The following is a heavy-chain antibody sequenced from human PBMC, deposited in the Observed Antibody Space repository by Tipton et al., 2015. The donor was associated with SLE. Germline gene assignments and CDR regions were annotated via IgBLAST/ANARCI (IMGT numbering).Heavy chain of an antibody. J-gene: IGHJ4*02. CDR1: GGSISSHY. CDR2: INYSGST. CDR3: ARRRGSSWYEDYFDY. V-gene: IGHV4-59*11. D-gene: IGHD6-13*01. Sequence: TLSLTCTVSGGSISSHYWSWIRRPPGKALEWIAYINYSGSTNYNPSPKSRVTMSVDTSKNQFSLKLSSVTAADTAVYYCARRRGSSWYEDYFDYWGRGTLVTVSS.